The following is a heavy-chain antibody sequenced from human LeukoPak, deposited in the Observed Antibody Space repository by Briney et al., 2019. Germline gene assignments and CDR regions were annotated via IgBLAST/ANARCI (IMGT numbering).Heavy chain of an antibody. CDR1: GFTVDSNY. Sequence: GGSLRLSCAASGFTVDSNYLSWVRQAPGKGLEWVSTIYTGGNTYYAASVKGRFTISRDFSKNTVFLHMNSLRAEDTAMYYCARGDDSGYYDYFDSWGQGALVTVSS. D-gene: IGHD3-22*01. J-gene: IGHJ4*02. V-gene: IGHV3-53*01. CDR3: ARGDDSGYYDYFDS. CDR2: IYTGGNT.